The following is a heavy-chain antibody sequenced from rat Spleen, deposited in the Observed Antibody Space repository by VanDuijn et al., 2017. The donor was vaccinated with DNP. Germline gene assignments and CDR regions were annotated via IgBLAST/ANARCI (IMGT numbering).Heavy chain of an antibody. J-gene: IGHJ3*01. Sequence: QVQLKESGPGLVQPSQTLSLTCTVAGFSLTDYNVHWVRQPPGKGLEWMGVIWNSGGTRYDSTLKSRLTITKDTSKSQVFLKMNSLQTEDTAMYFCTSGTTTWFAYWGQGTLVTVSS. V-gene: IGHV2-41*01. CDR3: TSGTTTWFAY. CDR2: IWNSGGT. CDR1: GFSLTDYN. D-gene: IGHD1-10*01.